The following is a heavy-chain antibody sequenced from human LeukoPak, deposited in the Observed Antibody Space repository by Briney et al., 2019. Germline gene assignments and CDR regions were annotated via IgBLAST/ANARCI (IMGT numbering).Heavy chain of an antibody. J-gene: IGHJ6*04. CDR1: GGSISSYY. CDR2: IYYSGST. Sequence: SETLSLTCTVSGGSISSYYWSWIRQPPGKGLEWIGYIYYSGSTNYNPSLKSRVTISVDTSKNQFSLKLSSVTAADTAVYYCARAPRSIGYSGMDVWGKGTTVTVSS. CDR3: ARAPRSIGYSGMDV. V-gene: IGHV4-59*01. D-gene: IGHD2-15*01.